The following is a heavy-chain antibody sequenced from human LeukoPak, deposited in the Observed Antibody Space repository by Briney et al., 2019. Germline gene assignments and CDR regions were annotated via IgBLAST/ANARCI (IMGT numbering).Heavy chain of an antibody. CDR2: IYSGGST. J-gene: IGHJ4*02. CDR1: GFTLSSNY. V-gene: IGHV3-66*01. CDR3: AKGGGFAKYYFDY. Sequence: GGSLRLSCAASGFTLSSNYVGWVRQAPGKGLEWVSHIYSGGSTYHVDAVKGRFTISRDTSENMVSLQMNSLRAEDTAVYYCAKGGGFAKYYFDYWGQGTLVTVSS. D-gene: IGHD3-16*01.